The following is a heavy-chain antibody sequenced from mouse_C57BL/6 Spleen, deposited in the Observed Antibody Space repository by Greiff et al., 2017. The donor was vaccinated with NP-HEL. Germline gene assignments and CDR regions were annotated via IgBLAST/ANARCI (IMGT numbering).Heavy chain of an antibody. CDR2: IHPSGSDT. CDR1: GYTFTSYW. V-gene: IGHV1-74*01. CDR3: AITTGYEYRAWFAD. D-gene: IGHD5-1*01. Sequence: QVQLQQPGAELVKPGASVKVSCKASGYTFTSYWMHWVKQRPGQGLEWIGRIHPSGSDTNYNQKFKGKATLTVDKSSSTAYMQLSSLTSEDSAVYDSAITTGYEYRAWFADWGQGTLVTVA. J-gene: IGHJ3*01.